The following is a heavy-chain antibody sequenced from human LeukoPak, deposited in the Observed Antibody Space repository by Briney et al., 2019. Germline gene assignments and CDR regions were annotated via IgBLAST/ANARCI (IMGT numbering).Heavy chain of an antibody. D-gene: IGHD2-15*01. J-gene: IGHJ4*02. Sequence: GESLKISCKGSGYSFTNYWIGWVRQMPGKGLEWMGIIYPSDSETRYSPSFQGQVTISADKSISTAYLQWSSLKASDTAMYYCARHQGDCSGGSCYSAPDYWGQGTLVTVSS. V-gene: IGHV5-51*01. CDR3: ARHQGDCSGGSCYSAPDY. CDR1: GYSFTNYW. CDR2: IYPSDSET.